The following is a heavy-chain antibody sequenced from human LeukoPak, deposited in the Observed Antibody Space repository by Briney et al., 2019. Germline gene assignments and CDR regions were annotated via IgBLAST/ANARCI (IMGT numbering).Heavy chain of an antibody. V-gene: IGHV3-7*01. J-gene: IGHJ4*02. Sequence: GGSLRLSCAASGFTFSSYAMSWVRQAPGKGLEWVANIKPDGSGKNYLDSVKGRFTISRDNAKNSLYLYMNSQRVEDTAVYYCSSQPAVLDLDCWGQGTLVTVSS. CDR1: GFTFSSYA. CDR2: IKPDGSGK. CDR3: SSQPAVLDLDC. D-gene: IGHD2-2*01.